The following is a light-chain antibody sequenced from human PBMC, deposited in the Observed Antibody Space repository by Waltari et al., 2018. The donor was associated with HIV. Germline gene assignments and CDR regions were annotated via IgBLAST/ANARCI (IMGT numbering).Light chain of an antibody. Sequence: QIVLTQPHSASVTPGQGVTISCSAATSNLAVDSVHLYHHVPGTAPRLLIYRTTQRPSGVPDRFSGSISGTSASLAISGLHYEDDGDYYCALWTDTLTGWVFGGGTKVTVL. CDR1: TSNLAVDS. CDR3: ALWTDTLTGWV. V-gene: IGLV1-44*01. J-gene: IGLJ3*02. CDR2: RTT.